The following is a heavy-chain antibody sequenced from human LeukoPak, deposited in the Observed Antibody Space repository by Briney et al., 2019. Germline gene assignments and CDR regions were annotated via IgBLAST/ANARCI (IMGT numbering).Heavy chain of an antibody. D-gene: IGHD4-17*01. CDR2: ISGSGDST. V-gene: IGHV3-23*01. CDR3: AKDPVYTTVTTFPGFDI. J-gene: IGHJ3*02. Sequence: GGSLRLSCAASGFTFNNYAMSWVRQAPGKGLEWVSGISGSGDSTYHADSVKGRFTISRDNSKNTLSLQMNSLRAEDTAVYYCAKDPVYTTVTTFPGFDIWGQGTMVIVSS. CDR1: GFTFNNYA.